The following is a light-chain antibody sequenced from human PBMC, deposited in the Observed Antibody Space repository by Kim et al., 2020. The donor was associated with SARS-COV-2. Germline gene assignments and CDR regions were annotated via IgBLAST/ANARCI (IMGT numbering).Light chain of an antibody. Sequence: DIQMTQSPSSLSASIGDRVSISCRASQAISKYLAWYQQKPGKAPKLLIYAASTLQSGVPSRFSGSGSGTDFTLTINSLQPEDVATYYCQTYNGAPWTFGQGTKVEIK. CDR2: AAS. V-gene: IGKV1-27*01. CDR3: QTYNGAPWT. J-gene: IGKJ1*01. CDR1: QAISKY.